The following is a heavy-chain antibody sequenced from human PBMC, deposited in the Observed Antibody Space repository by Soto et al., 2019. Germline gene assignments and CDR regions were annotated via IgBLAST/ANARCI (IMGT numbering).Heavy chain of an antibody. Sequence: QVQLQESGLGLVKPSQTLSLICTVSGGSISSGGYYWSWIRQHPGKGLEWIGYIYYSGSTYYNPSLKSRVTISVDTSKNQFSLKLTSVTAADTAVYYCARDWGRDGCFDYWGQGTLVTVSS. D-gene: IGHD3-16*01. CDR3: ARDWGRDGCFDY. CDR2: IYYSGST. V-gene: IGHV4-31*03. CDR1: GGSISSGGYY. J-gene: IGHJ4*02.